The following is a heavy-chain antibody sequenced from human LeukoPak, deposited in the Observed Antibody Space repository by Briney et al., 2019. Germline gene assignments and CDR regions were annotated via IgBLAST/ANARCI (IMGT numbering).Heavy chain of an antibody. D-gene: IGHD1-26*01. CDR3: ARGGSRSYEPLDY. CDR1: GFTFSDYW. V-gene: IGHV3-74*01. Sequence: GGSLRLSFGASGFTFSDYWIHWVRQAPGRGLVLVSRSNFDGRNTRYADSVKGRFTISRDNAKNTLHLQMNSLRAEDTAVYYCARGGSRSYEPLDYWGQGTLVTVSS. CDR2: SNFDGRNT. J-gene: IGHJ4*02.